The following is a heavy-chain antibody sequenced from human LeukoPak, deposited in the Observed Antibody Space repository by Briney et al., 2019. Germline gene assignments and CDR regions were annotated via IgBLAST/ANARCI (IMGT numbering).Heavy chain of an antibody. CDR2: INQDGAEK. J-gene: IGHJ3*02. Sequence: GGSLRLSCEASEFIFSKYWMSWVRQAPEKGLEWVARINQDGAEKYSVDSVKGRFTISRDNAKNSLYLQINNVKAEDTAVYYCARTSVNSLWDDAFDIWGQGTMVTVSS. CDR1: EFIFSKYW. D-gene: IGHD4-17*01. CDR3: ARTSVNSLWDDAFDI. V-gene: IGHV3-7*05.